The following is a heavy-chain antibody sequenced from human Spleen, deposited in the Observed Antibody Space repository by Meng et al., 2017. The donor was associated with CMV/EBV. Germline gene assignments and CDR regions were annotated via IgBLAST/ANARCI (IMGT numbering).Heavy chain of an antibody. V-gene: IGHV3-30*02. Sequence: GESLKISCAASGFTFSSYGMHWVRQAPGKGLEWVAFIRYDGSNKYYADSVKGRFTISRDNSKNTLYLQMNSLRAEDTAVYYCAKDGGFIAVAGEFDYWGQGTLVTVS. D-gene: IGHD6-19*01. CDR2: IRYDGSNK. J-gene: IGHJ4*02. CDR3: AKDGGFIAVAGEFDY. CDR1: GFTFSSYG.